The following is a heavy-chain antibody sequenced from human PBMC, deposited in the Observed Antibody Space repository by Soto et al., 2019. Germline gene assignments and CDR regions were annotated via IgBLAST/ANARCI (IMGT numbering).Heavy chain of an antibody. CDR1: GFSLSNARMG. J-gene: IGHJ4*02. D-gene: IGHD2-15*01. CDR3: ARTLQLGYCSGGSCSSIDY. Sequence: SGPTLVNPTETLTLTCTVSGFSLSNARMGVSWIRQPPGKALEWLAHIFSNDEKSYSTSLKSRLTISKDTSKSQVVLTMTNMDPVDTATYYCARTLQLGYCSGGSCSSIDYWGQGTLVTVSS. V-gene: IGHV2-26*01. CDR2: IFSNDEK.